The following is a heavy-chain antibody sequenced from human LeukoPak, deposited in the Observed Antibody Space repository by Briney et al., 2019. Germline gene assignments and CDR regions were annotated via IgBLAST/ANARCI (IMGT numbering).Heavy chain of an antibody. Sequence: LSLTCTVSGGSISSYYWSWIRQPPGKGLEWVAVISYDGSNKYYADSVKGRFTISRDNSKNTLYLQMNSLRAEDTAVYYCARAPYILDAFDIWGQGTMVTVSS. J-gene: IGHJ3*02. D-gene: IGHD1-14*01. V-gene: IGHV3-30-3*01. CDR2: ISYDGSNK. CDR3: ARAPYILDAFDI. CDR1: GGSISSYY.